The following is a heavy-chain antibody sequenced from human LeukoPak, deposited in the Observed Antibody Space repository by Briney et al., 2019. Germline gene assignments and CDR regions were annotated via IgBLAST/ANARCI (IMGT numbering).Heavy chain of an antibody. V-gene: IGHV1-2*02. CDR3: ARVLWFGELSIWFDP. CDR2: INPNSGGT. D-gene: IGHD3-10*01. Sequence: GASVKVSCKASGYTFTGYYMHWVRQAPGQGLEWMGWINPNSGGTNYAQKFQGRVTMTRDTSISTAYMELSSLRSEDTAVYYCARVLWFGELSIWFDPWGQGTLVTVSS. CDR1: GYTFTGYY. J-gene: IGHJ5*02.